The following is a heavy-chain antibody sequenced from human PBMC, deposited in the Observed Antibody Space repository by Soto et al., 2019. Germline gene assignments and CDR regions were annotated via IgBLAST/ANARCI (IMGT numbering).Heavy chain of an antibody. Sequence: SVKVSCKASGGTFSSYAISWVRQAPGQGFEWMGGIIPIFGTANYAQKFQGRVTITADESTSTAYMELSSLRSEDTAVYYCARDPNNCSGGSCYLGAFDIWGQGTMVTVS. CDR1: GGTFSSYA. D-gene: IGHD2-15*01. J-gene: IGHJ3*02. CDR2: IIPIFGTA. V-gene: IGHV1-69*13. CDR3: ARDPNNCSGGSCYLGAFDI.